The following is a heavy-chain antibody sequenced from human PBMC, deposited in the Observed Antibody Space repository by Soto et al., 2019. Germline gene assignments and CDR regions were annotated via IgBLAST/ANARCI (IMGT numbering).Heavy chain of an antibody. V-gene: IGHV4-39*01. CDR2: SYYSGTS. CDR1: GGTISVRSYY. Sequence: PENRCDPCTGSGGTISVRSYYWTWIRQTPGKGLEWVGSSYYSGTSYFNPALKGRVTISVDTSTNQFSLRLTSVTAADTAVYYCTRRYNWNDYYFDPWGQGTLVT. CDR3: TRRYNWNDYYFDP. D-gene: IGHD1-20*01. J-gene: IGHJ5*02.